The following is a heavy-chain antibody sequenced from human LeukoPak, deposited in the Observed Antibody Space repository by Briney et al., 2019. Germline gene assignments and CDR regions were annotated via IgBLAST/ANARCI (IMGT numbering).Heavy chain of an antibody. CDR1: GGSFSGYY. CDR2: ISHSGST. J-gene: IGHJ5*02. D-gene: IGHD2-15*01. V-gene: IGHV4-34*01. Sequence: SETLSLTCAVYGGSFSGYYWSWIRQPPGKGLEWIGEISHSGSTNYNPSLKSRVTISVDTSKNQFSLKLSSVTAADTAVYYCATAPRGYCSGGSCGRRFDPWGQGTLVTVSS. CDR3: ATAPRGYCSGGSCGRRFDP.